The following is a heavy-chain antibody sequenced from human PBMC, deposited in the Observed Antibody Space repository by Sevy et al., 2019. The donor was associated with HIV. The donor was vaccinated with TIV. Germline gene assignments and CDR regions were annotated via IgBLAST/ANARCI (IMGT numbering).Heavy chain of an antibody. CDR1: GYTFTTSG. V-gene: IGHV1-18*01. D-gene: IGHD3-22*01. J-gene: IGHJ4*02. Sequence: ASVKVSCEASGYTFTTSGINWVRQAPGQGLEWMGWISGYTENTKYAQKFQDRLTLTIDTSTSTAYMDLRSLRSGDTAVYYCARDWTPTSYYDSSAMKINYYFDSWGQGTLVTVSS. CDR2: ISGYTENT. CDR3: ARDWTPTSYYDSSAMKINYYFDS.